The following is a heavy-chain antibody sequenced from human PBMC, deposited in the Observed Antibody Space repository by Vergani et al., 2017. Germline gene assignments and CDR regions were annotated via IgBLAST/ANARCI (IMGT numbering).Heavy chain of an antibody. CDR1: GYTFTSYG. V-gene: IGHV1-18*04. CDR3: ARDPDSVVVPAAPYYYYYYGMDV. J-gene: IGHJ6*02. CDR2: ISAYNGNT. Sequence: QVQLVQSGAEVKKPGASVTVSCKASGYTFTSYGISWGRQAPGQGLEWMRGISAYNGNTHYAQQLQGSVTMTTDPSTSTDYMGLRSLRSDDTAVYYCARDPDSVVVPAAPYYYYYYGMDVWGQGTTVTVSS. D-gene: IGHD2-2*01.